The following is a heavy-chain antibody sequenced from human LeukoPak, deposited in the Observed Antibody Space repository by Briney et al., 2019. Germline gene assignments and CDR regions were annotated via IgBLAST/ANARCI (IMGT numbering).Heavy chain of an antibody. CDR2: INPSGGST. Sequence: ASVKVSCKASGYTFTGYYIHWVRQAPGQGLEWMGIINPSGGSTSYAQKFQGRVTMTRDTSTSTVYMYLSSLRSEDMAVYYCARDSLYGVVDYWGQGTLVTVSS. D-gene: IGHD4-17*01. J-gene: IGHJ4*02. CDR1: GYTFTGYY. CDR3: ARDSLYGVVDY. V-gene: IGHV1-46*01.